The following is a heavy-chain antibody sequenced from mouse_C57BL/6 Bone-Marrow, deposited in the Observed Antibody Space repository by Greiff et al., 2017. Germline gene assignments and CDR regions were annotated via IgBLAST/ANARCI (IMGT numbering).Heavy chain of an antibody. J-gene: IGHJ1*03. CDR2: INPNYGTT. CDR3: APLLLRWENWYFDV. D-gene: IGHD1-1*01. Sequence: EVQLQQSGPELVKPGASVKISCKASGYSLTDYNMNWVKQSNGKSLEWIGVINPNYGTTSYNQKFKGKATLTVDQSSSTAYMQLNSLTSEDSAVYYCAPLLLRWENWYFDVWGTGTTVTVSS. CDR1: GYSLTDYN. V-gene: IGHV1-39*01.